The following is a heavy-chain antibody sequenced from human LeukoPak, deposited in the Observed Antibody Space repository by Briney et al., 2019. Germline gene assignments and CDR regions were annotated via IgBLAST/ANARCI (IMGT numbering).Heavy chain of an antibody. CDR1: GGXISSSSYY. V-gene: IGHV4-39*01. J-gene: IGHJ5*02. CDR2: IYYSGST. CDR3: ARPLFDILTRSHWFDP. Sequence: SETLSLTCTVSGGXISSSSYYWGWIRQPPGKGLEWVGSIYYSGSTYYNPSLKSRVTISVDTSKNQFSLKLSSVTAADTAVYYCARPLFDILTRSHWFDPWGQGTLVTVSS. D-gene: IGHD3-9*01.